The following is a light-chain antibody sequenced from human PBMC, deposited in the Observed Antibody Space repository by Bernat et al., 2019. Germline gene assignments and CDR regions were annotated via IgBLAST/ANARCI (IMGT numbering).Light chain of an antibody. CDR1: SSNIGNNY. V-gene: IGLV1-47*02. J-gene: IGLJ2*01. CDR2: SNN. CDR3: GGWDDRMSVV. Sequence: QSVLTQPPSVSGTPGQRVTISCSGSSSNIGNNYVSWYQQLPGTAPKLLIYSNNERPSGVPDRFSGSKSGTSASLAISGLRSEDEADYFCGGWDDRMSVVFGGGTKLTVL.